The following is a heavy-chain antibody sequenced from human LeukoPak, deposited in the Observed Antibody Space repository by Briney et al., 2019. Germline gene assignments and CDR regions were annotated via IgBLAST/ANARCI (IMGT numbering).Heavy chain of an antibody. CDR3: ARVRYFDSTGYYYDFDY. CDR2: IYHSLNT. D-gene: IGHD3-22*01. CDR1: GYSISSGDY. V-gene: IGHV4-38-2*02. J-gene: IGHJ4*02. Sequence: SETLSLTCTVSGYSISSGDYWGWTRQPPGKGLGWIGYIYHSLNTYYNPSLKSRVTMSVDTSKNHFSLKLSSVTAADTAVYYCARVRYFDSTGYYYDFDYWGQGTLVTVSS.